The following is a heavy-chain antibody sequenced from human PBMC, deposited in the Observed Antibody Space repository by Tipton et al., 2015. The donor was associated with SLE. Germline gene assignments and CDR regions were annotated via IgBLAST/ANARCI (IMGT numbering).Heavy chain of an antibody. Sequence: TLSLTCTVSGASVSSHHWNWIRQTPGKVLEWIGYIHYNRDTNYHPSLKSRVTISVDTSKNQFSLKLTSMIAADTAVYYCARTDGGGATFFDHWGQGTLVTVSS. CDR2: IHYNRDT. CDR3: ARTDGGGATFFDH. D-gene: IGHD3-16*01. CDR1: GASVSSHH. J-gene: IGHJ4*02. V-gene: IGHV4-59*02.